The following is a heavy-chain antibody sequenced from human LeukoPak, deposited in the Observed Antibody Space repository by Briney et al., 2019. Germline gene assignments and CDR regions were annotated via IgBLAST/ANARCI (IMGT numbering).Heavy chain of an antibody. Sequence: SSETLSLTCTVSGGSISSSSYYWGWIRQPPGKGLEWTGSIYYSGSTYYNPSLKSRVTISVDTSKNQFSLKLSSVTAADTAVYYCARIVGASDYWGQGTLVTVSS. CDR1: GGSISSSSYY. J-gene: IGHJ4*02. CDR2: IYYSGST. D-gene: IGHD1-26*01. V-gene: IGHV4-39*01. CDR3: ARIVGASDY.